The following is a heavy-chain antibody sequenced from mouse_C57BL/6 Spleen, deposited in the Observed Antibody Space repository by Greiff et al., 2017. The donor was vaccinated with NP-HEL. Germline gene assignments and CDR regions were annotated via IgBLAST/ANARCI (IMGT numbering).Heavy chain of an antibody. J-gene: IGHJ4*01. CDR3: VRKGDDGYYVNAMDY. V-gene: IGHV10-3*01. Sequence: DVQLVESGGGLVQPKGSLKLSCAASGFTFNTYAMHWVRQAPGKGLEWVARIRSKSSNYATYYADSVKDRFTISRDDSQSMLYLQMNNLKTEDTAMYYCVRKGDDGYYVNAMDYWGQGTSVTVSS. CDR1: GFTFNTYA. CDR2: IRSKSSNYAT. D-gene: IGHD2-3*01.